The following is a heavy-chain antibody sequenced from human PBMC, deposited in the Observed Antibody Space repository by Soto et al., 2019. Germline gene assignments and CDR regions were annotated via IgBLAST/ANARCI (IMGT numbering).Heavy chain of an antibody. V-gene: IGHV1-69*01. CDR1: GGTFSSYA. D-gene: IGHD1-26*01. CDR2: IIPIFCTA. J-gene: IGHJ2*01. CDR3: ARGPRGSYRYWYFDL. Sequence: QVQLVQSGAEVKKPGSSVKVSCKASGGTFSSYAISWVRQAPGQGLEWMGGIIPIFCTANYAQKFQGRVTITADESTSKAYMVPSSLRSEDKAVYYCARGPRGSYRYWYFDLWGRGTLVTGSS.